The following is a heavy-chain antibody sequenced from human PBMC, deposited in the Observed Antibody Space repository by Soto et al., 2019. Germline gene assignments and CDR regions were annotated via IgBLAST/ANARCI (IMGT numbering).Heavy chain of an antibody. CDR3: ARAGKTPDYYYSGMDV. CDR2: IYTSGST. D-gene: IGHD6-13*01. V-gene: IGHV4-4*07. CDR1: GGSLINYY. J-gene: IGHJ6*01. Sequence: QVQLQESGPGLVKPSETLSLTCTVSGGSLINYYWSWIRLPAGKGLEWIGSIYTSGSTNYNPSLMSRLTRTVNTSKNQSSPKLCSAAAAAAAVYYWARAGKTPDYYYSGMDVWGPGTTVTVSS.